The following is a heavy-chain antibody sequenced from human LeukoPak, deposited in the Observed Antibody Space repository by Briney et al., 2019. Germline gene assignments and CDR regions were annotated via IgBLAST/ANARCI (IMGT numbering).Heavy chain of an antibody. CDR1: GYTFTDYY. D-gene: IGHD6-13*01. J-gene: IGHJ4*02. V-gene: IGHV1-2*02. CDR2: INPNSGGT. CDR3: ARGTPTVAVGIAAASDY. Sequence: SSVKVSCKASGYTFTDYYMHWVRQAPGQRLEWMGWINPNSGGTNYAQKFQGRVTMTRDTYISTAYMELSRLRSDDTAVYYCARGTPTVAVGIAAASDYWGQGSLVTVSS.